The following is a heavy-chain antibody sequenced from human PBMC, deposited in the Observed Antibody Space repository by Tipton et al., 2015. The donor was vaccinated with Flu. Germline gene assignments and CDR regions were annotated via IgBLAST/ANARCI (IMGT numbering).Heavy chain of an antibody. J-gene: IGHJ4*02. CDR1: GGSLSSYY. D-gene: IGHD6-19*01. CDR3: ARGQGNSGWRYSDY. Sequence: TLSLTCTVSGGSLSSYYWSWIRQPAGKGLEWIGRMYTSGSTNYNPSLKSRLTMSVDASKQQFSLKLSSMTAADTAVYYCARGQGNSGWRYSDYWGQGTLVTVSS. CDR2: MYTSGST. V-gene: IGHV4-4*07.